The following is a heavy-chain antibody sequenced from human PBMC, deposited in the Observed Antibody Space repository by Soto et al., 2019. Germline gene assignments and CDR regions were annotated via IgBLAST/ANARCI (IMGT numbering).Heavy chain of an antibody. V-gene: IGHV4-31*03. J-gene: IGHJ6*02. D-gene: IGHD5-12*01. CDR3: ARGGYDRFYPSTYYYYGMDV. Sequence: SETLSLTCTVSGGSISSGGYYWSWIRQHPGKGLEWIGYIYYSGSTYYNASLKSRVTISVDTSKNQFSLRLSSVTAADTAVYYCARGGYDRFYPSTYYYYGMDVWGQGTTVTVSS. CDR2: IYYSGST. CDR1: GGSISSGGYY.